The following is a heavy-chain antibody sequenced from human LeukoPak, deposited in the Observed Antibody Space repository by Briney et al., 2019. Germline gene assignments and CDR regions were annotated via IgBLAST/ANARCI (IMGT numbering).Heavy chain of an antibody. CDR1: LFTLTSNS. D-gene: IGHD6-13*01. Sequence: PGGALRVSCAPSLFTLTSNSISGVRAAPGRGVDWVGHIKQDGSETYYVGCAKGRFPISRENAKNSLYLQMNSLRAEDTVVYYCERDLVAADVYWGERTLVTVSP. J-gene: IGHJ4*02. CDR3: ERDLVAADVY. V-gene: IGHV3-7*01. CDR2: IKQDGSET.